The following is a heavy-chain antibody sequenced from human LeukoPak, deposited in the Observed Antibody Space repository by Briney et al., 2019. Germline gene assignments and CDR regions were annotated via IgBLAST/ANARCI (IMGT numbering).Heavy chain of an antibody. V-gene: IGHV3-30-3*01. Sequence: SGGSLRLSCAASGFTFSSYAMHWVRQAPGKGLEWVAVISYDGSNKYYADSVKGRFTISRDNSKNTLYLQMNSLRAEDTAVYYCARESYCSSTSCPPKYWGQGTLVTVSS. J-gene: IGHJ4*02. CDR2: ISYDGSNK. D-gene: IGHD2-2*01. CDR3: ARESYCSSTSCPPKY. CDR1: GFTFSSYA.